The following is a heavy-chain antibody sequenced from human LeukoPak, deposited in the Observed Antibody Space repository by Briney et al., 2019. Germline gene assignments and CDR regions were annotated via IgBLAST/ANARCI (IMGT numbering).Heavy chain of an antibody. V-gene: IGHV3-43*02. Sequence: GGSLRLSCAASGFTLDDYAMHWVRQAPGKGLEWVSLISGDGGSTYYADSVKGRFTISRDNSKNSLYLQMNSLRTEDTALYYCGKYMPPLYYYGSGSRPPRYYYYGMDVWGQGTTVTVSS. CDR3: GKYMPPLYYYGSGSRPPRYYYYGMDV. D-gene: IGHD3-10*01. CDR1: GFTLDDYA. CDR2: ISGDGGST. J-gene: IGHJ6*02.